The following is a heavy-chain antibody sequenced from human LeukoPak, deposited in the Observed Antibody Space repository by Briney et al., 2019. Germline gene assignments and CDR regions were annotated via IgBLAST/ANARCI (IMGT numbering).Heavy chain of an antibody. V-gene: IGHV4-34*01. CDR1: GGSFSGYY. Sequence: SETLSLTCAVYGGSFSGYYWNWIRQPPGKGLEWIGEINHSGSTNYNPSLKSRVTISVDTSKNRFSLKLSSVTAADTAVYYCARRGSSLGYWGQGTLVTVSS. CDR3: ARRGSSLGY. D-gene: IGHD1-26*01. J-gene: IGHJ4*02. CDR2: INHSGST.